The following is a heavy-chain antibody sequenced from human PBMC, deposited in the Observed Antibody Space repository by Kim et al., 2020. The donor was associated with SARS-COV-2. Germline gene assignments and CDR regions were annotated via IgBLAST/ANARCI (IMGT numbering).Heavy chain of an antibody. D-gene: IGHD6-19*01. Sequence: ADSVKGRFTISRDSSRKTVSLQMNSLRVEDTAVYYCARDELSSVRDTFDHWGQGTLVTVSS. V-gene: IGHV3-30*01. CDR3: ARDELSSVRDTFDH. J-gene: IGHJ4*02.